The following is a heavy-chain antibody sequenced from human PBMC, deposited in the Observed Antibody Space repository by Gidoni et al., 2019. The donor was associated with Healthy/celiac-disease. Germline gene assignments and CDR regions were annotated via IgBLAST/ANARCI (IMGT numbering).Heavy chain of an antibody. J-gene: IGHJ4*02. CDR2: ISYDGSNK. D-gene: IGHD3-16*01. Sequence: FSSYGMHWVRQAPGKGLEWVAVISYDGSNKYYADSVKGRFTISRDNSKNTLYLQMNSLRAEDTAVYYCAKDLYDYVWGSLIDYWGQGTLVTVSS. CDR1: FSSYG. V-gene: IGHV3-30*18. CDR3: AKDLYDYVWGSLIDY.